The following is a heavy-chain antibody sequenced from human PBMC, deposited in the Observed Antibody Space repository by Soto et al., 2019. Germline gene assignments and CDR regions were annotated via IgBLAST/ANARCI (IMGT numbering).Heavy chain of an antibody. Sequence: GGSLRLSCAASGFTFSSYGMHWVRQAPGKGLEWVAVISYDGSNKYYADSVKGRFTISRDNSKTTLYLQMNSLRAEDTAVYYCAKETLNDYGGNPWAYGMDVWGQGTTVTVSS. D-gene: IGHD4-17*01. J-gene: IGHJ6*02. CDR1: GFTFSSYG. CDR3: AKETLNDYGGNPWAYGMDV. CDR2: ISYDGSNK. V-gene: IGHV3-30*18.